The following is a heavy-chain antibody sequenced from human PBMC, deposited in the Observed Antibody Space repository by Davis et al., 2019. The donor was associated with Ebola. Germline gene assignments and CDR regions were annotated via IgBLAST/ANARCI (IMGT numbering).Heavy chain of an antibody. Sequence: GESLKISCAASGFTFSSYDMHWVRQATGKGLEWVSAIGTAGDTYYPGSVKGRFTMSRDNAKNSLYLQMNSLRAEDMAVYYCAKAGGSTTLTAPSMDVWGQGTTVTVSS. V-gene: IGHV3-13*01. J-gene: IGHJ6*02. CDR3: AKAGGSTTLTAPSMDV. D-gene: IGHD2/OR15-2a*01. CDR2: IGTAGDT. CDR1: GFTFSSYD.